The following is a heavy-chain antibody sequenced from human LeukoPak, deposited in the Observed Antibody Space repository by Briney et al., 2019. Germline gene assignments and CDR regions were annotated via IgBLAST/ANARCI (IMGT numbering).Heavy chain of an antibody. CDR1: AFTFSRYW. J-gene: IGHJ1*01. CDR2: INGDGSNT. CDR3: ATGNYYDSRGYYTFGH. D-gene: IGHD3-22*01. Sequence: PGGSLRLSCAASAFTFSRYWMHWVRQAPGKGLVWVSRINGDGSNTSYADSVKGGFTISRDNAKNTLYLQMNSLRAEDTAVYYCATGNYYDSRGYYTFGHWGQGTLVTVSS. V-gene: IGHV3-74*01.